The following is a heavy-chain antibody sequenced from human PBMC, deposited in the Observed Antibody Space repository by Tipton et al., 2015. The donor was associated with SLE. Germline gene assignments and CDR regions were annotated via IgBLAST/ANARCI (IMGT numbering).Heavy chain of an antibody. CDR3: ARRSITPYFDF. V-gene: IGHV4-39*01. Sequence: TLSLTCTVSGGSISSRSYYWGWIRQPPGKGLEYIGSIYYSGSTYYNPSLKSRVSVSIDTSKNQFSLKLSSVTAADTAVYYCARRSITPYFDFWGQGRLVTVSS. D-gene: IGHD2/OR15-2a*01. J-gene: IGHJ4*02. CDR1: GGSISSRSYY. CDR2: IYYSGST.